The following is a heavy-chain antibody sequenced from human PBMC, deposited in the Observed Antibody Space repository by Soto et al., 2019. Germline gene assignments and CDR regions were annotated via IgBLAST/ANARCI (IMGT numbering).Heavy chain of an antibody. CDR3: AREERQLVLD. CDR1: GGSISSYY. CDR2: IYYSGST. D-gene: IGHD6-13*01. Sequence: SETLSLTCTVSGGSISSYYWSWIRQPPGKGLEWIGYIYYSGSTNYNPSLKSRVTISVDTSKNQFSLKLSSVTAADTAVYYCAREERQLVLDWGQGTLVTVSS. J-gene: IGHJ4*02. V-gene: IGHV4-59*01.